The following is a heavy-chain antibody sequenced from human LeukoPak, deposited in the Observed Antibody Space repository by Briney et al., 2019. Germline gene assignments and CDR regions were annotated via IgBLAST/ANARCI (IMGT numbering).Heavy chain of an antibody. CDR1: GYTFTGYY. CDR2: INPNSGGT. V-gene: IGHV1-2*02. Sequence: ASVKVSCKASGYTFTGYYMHWVRQAPGQGLEWMGWINPNSGGTNYAQKFQGRVTMTRDTSISTAYMELSRLRSDDTAVYYCARDRGLTATENYYYYYGMDVWGQGTTVTVSS. J-gene: IGHJ6*02. D-gene: IGHD2-21*02. CDR3: ARDRGLTATENYYYYYGMDV.